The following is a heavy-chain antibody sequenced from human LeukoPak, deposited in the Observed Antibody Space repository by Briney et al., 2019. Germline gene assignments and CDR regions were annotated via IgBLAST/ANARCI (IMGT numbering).Heavy chain of an antibody. CDR2: IVVGSGNT. J-gene: IGHJ3*02. D-gene: IGHD4-17*01. CDR1: GFTFTSSA. CDR3: AALRMTTVTTYAFDI. V-gene: IGHV1-58*02. Sequence: SVKVSCKASGFTFTSSAMQWVRQARGQRLEWIGWIVVGSGNTNYAQKFQERVTITRDMSTSTAYMELSSLRSEDTAVYYCAALRMTTVTTYAFDIWGQGTMVTVSS.